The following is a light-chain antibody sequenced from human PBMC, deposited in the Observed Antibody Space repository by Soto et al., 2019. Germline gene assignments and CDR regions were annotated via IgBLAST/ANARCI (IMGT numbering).Light chain of an antibody. CDR3: QQYDNLPLFT. CDR1: QDITTY. CDR2: DAS. V-gene: IGKV1-33*01. J-gene: IGKJ3*01. Sequence: DIRMTQSPSSLSASVGDRVTITCQASQDITTYLNWYQQKPGKAPKLLIYDASNLETGVPSRFSGSGSGTDFTFTISSLQPEDIATYYCQQYDNLPLFTFGPGTKVDIK.